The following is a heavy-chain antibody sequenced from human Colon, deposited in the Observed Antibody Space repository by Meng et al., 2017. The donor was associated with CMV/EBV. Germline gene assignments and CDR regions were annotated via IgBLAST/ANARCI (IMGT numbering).Heavy chain of an antibody. J-gene: IGHJ4*02. V-gene: IGHV1-18*01. CDR3: ARYEDYCSDTACFLGPYFDN. D-gene: IGHD2-2*01. CDR1: GYTFTSYG. CDR2: ISIFNGRT. Sequence: ASVKVSCKASGYTFTSYGISWVRQAPGQGLEWMGWISIFNGRTNYAQKFQGRVTMTSDMSTRTAYLELRGLRSDDTAVYYCARYEDYCSDTACFLGPYFDNWGQGTLVTVSS.